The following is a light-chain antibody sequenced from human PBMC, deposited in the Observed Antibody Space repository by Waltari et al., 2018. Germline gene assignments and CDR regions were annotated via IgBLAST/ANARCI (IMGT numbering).Light chain of an antibody. V-gene: IGLV2-23*02. J-gene: IGLJ2*01. CDR3: CSYAGSSILI. CDR1: SSDVGGYNY. Sequence: QSALTQPASVSGSLGQSLTLSCPGTSSDVGGYNYVSWYQQYPGKAPKFLIYDVTTRPSWVSNRFSGSKSGNTASLTISGLQAEDEADYYCCSYAGSSILIFGGGTKVTVL. CDR2: DVT.